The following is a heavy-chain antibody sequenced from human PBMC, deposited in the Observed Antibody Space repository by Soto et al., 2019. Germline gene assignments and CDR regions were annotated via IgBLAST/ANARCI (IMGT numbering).Heavy chain of an antibody. Sequence: VKVACKAAGGPFSSYAIIWVRQAPGQGLEWMGGIIPIFGTANYAQKFQGRVTITADESTSTAYMELSSLRSEDTAVYYCARAYPIGAAKVGAARSGAFDIWGQRTMVTVSS. D-gene: IGHD1-26*01. J-gene: IGHJ3*02. V-gene: IGHV1-69*01. CDR1: GGPFSSYA. CDR3: ARAYPIGAAKVGAARSGAFDI. CDR2: IIPIFGTA.